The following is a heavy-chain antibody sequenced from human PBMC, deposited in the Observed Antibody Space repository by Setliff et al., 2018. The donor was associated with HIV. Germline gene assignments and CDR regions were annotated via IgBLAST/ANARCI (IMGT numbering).Heavy chain of an antibody. J-gene: IGHJ4*02. CDR1: GFTFSTYG. V-gene: IGHV3-30*02. CDR3: AKVQTGTPYYLDS. Sequence: GGSLRLSCAASGFTFSTYGMHWVRQAPGRGLEWVAFVGYGGSNKYYADSVKGRFTISRDNSQNTLYLQMNSPRTEDTAVYYCAKVQTGTPYYLDSWGQGTLVTVSS. CDR2: VGYGGSNK.